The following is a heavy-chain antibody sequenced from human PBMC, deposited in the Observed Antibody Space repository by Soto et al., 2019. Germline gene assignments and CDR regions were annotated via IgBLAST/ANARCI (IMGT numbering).Heavy chain of an antibody. CDR2: IFYGGSS. J-gene: IGHJ6*02. D-gene: IGHD3-10*01. V-gene: IGHV4-39*01. Sequence: SETLSLTCTVSGDSISSSGHYWGWIRQPPGKGLEWIGSIFYGGSSYYNPSLKSRVTISVDTSKNQFSLRLSSVTAADTAVYYCARHLSGTSVYYGLDVWGQGTTVTVSS. CDR3: ARHLSGTSVYYGLDV. CDR1: GDSISSSGHY.